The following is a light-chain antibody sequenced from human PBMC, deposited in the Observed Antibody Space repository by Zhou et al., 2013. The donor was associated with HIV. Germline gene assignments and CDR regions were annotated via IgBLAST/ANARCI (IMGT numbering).Light chain of an antibody. J-gene: IGKJ2*02. CDR2: KAS. CDR1: QNINRW. V-gene: IGKV1-5*03. Sequence: DIQMTQSPSTLSASVGDRVTITCRASQNINRWLAWYQQKPGRAPKLLIYKASSLKSGVPSRFSGSGSGTEFTLTISNLQPDDFATYYCQQYNSYSRTFGQGTKLEIK. CDR3: QQYNSYSRT.